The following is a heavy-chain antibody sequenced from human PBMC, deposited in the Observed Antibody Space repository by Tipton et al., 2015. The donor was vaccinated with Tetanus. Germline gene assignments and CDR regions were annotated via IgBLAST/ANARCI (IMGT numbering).Heavy chain of an antibody. CDR2: ISGSRLTP. Sequence: SLRLSCAASGFTFKSYTMNWVRQAPGNGLEWVAAISGSRLTPYYADSVKGRFTISRDNSKNMLYLQMSSLSAEDTAVYYCAKMAASWYLGYFDYWGQGSLVTVSS. CDR3: AKMAASWYLGYFDY. V-gene: IGHV3-23*01. CDR1: GFTFKSYT. J-gene: IGHJ4*02. D-gene: IGHD6-13*01.